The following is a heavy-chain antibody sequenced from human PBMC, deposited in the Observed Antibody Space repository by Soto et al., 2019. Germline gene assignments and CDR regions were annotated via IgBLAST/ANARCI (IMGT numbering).Heavy chain of an antibody. J-gene: IGHJ6*02. CDR2: IIPIFGTA. CDR3: ARAAQPRDYYYGMDV. Sequence: QVQLVQSGAEVKKPGSSVKVSCKASGGTFSSYGISWVRQAPGQGLEWMGGIIPIFGTANYAQKFQGRVTITADESTSTADMELSSLRSEDTAVYYCARAAQPRDYYYGMDVWGQGTTVTVSS. V-gene: IGHV1-69*12. CDR1: GGTFSSYG.